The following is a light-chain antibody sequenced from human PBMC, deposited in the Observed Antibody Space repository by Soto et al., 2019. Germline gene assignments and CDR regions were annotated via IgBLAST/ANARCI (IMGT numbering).Light chain of an antibody. CDR2: GAS. V-gene: IGKV3D-15*01. J-gene: IGKJ2*01. CDR1: QSVSSS. CDR3: QQYNNWPPRYT. Sequence: EIVMTQSPATLSVSPGESATLSCRASQSVSSSLAWYQQKPGQAPRLLIYGASTRATGIPARFSGSGSGTEFTLTISSLQSEYFAVYYCQQYNNWPPRYTFGQGTKLEI.